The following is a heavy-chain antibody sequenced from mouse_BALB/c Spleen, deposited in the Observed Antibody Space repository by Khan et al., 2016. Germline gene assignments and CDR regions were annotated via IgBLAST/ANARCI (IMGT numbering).Heavy chain of an antibody. CDR1: GYSFTDYN. CDR2: IDPYNGGT. D-gene: IGHD2-4*01. V-gene: IGHV1S135*01. Sequence: IQLVQSGPELVKPGASVKVSCKATGYSFTDYNIYWVKQSHGKSLEWIGYIDPYNGGTSYNQKFKGKATLTVDKSSSTAFMHLNSLTSEDSAVXQCARYDYDVTWFAYWGQGTLVTVAA. J-gene: IGHJ3*01. CDR3: ARYDYDVTWFAY.